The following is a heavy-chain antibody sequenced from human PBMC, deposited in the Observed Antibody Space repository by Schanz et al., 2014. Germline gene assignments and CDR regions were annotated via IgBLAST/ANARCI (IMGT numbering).Heavy chain of an antibody. J-gene: IGHJ6*02. D-gene: IGHD5-18*01. CDR3: ARGPSQGYSYGHNIGAYYYGMDV. V-gene: IGHV1-8*01. CDR1: GYNITSND. CDR2: MNPNSGNT. Sequence: QVHLVQSGAEVKKPGASVKVSCKASGYNITSNDVTWVRQATGQGLEWMGWMNPNSGNTGYAQKFQGRVTMTRNTSISTAYMELCSLKSEDTAVYYCARGPSQGYSYGHNIGAYYYGMDVWGQGTTVTVSS.